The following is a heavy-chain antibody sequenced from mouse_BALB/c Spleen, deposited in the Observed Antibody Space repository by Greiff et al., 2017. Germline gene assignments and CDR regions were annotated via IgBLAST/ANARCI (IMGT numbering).Heavy chain of an antibody. J-gene: IGHJ1*01. CDR2: IWSGGST. Sequence: QVQLQQSGPGLVQPSQSLSITCTVSGFSLTSYGVHWVRQSPGQGLEWLGVIWSGGSTDYNAAFISRLSISKDNSKSQVFFKMNSLQADDTAIYYCASYYYGSSYGYFDVWGAGTTVTVSS. D-gene: IGHD1-1*01. CDR1: GFSLTSYG. CDR3: ASYYYGSSYGYFDV. V-gene: IGHV2-4-1*01.